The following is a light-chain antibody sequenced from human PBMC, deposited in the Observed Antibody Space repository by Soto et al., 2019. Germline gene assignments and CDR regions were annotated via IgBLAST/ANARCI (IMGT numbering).Light chain of an antibody. Sequence: EIVMTQSPATLSVSPGEGVTLSCSASQTFPSRIAWYQQKPGQAPSLLIYGASTRATGVPDRFSGTGSGTEFTLTISSLKSEDYAVYYCQQYKSWPPITFGQGTRLEIK. CDR3: QQYKSWPPIT. V-gene: IGKV3-15*01. CDR1: QTFPSR. CDR2: GAS. J-gene: IGKJ5*01.